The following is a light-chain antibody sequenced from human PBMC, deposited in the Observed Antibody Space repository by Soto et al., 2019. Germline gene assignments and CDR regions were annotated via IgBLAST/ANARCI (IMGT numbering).Light chain of an antibody. CDR2: GAS. J-gene: IGKJ1*01. V-gene: IGKV1-27*01. CDR3: QQYNSYSWT. CDR1: QDISNY. Sequence: DIQMTQSPSSLSASVGDRVTITCRASQDISNYLAWYQQKPGKVPKLLIYGASTLHSGVPSRFSGSGSGTDFTLTISSLQPDDFATYYCQQYNSYSWTFGQGTKVEIK.